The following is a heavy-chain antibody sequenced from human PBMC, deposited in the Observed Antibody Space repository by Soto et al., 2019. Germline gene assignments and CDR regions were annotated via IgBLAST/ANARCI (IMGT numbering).Heavy chain of an antibody. Sequence: SLRLSCAASGFTFNRYAMSWIRQAPGKGLEWVSYISSSGSTIYYADSVKGRFTISRDNAKNSLYLQMNSLRAEDTAVYYCARDPREYYFDYWGQGTLVTVSS. V-gene: IGHV3-11*01. CDR3: ARDPREYYFDY. CDR2: ISSSGSTI. CDR1: GFTFNRYA. J-gene: IGHJ4*02.